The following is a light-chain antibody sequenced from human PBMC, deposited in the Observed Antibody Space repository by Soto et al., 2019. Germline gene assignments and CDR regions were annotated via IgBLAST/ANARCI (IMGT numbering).Light chain of an antibody. V-gene: IGLV2-14*01. Sequence: QSALTQPASVSGSPGQSITISCTGTSSDVGRYNSVSWYQQHPGKAPKLVIYDVSNRPSGVSNRLSGSKSGNTASLTISGLQAEDEADYYCSSYRDSTTLVVFGGGTKLTVL. CDR2: DVS. CDR1: SSDVGRYNS. CDR3: SSYRDSTTLVV. J-gene: IGLJ2*01.